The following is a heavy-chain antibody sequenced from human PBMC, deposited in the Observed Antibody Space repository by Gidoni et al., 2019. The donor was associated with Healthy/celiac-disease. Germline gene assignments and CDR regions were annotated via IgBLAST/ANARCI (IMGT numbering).Heavy chain of an antibody. Sequence: QITLKESGPTLVKPTQTLTLTCTFSGFSLSTSGVVVGWIRQPPGQALEWLALISWDDDKRYSPSLKSRLTITKDTSKTQVVLTMTNMDPVDTATYYCAHGGGYCSSTSCYYFDYWGQGTLVTVSS. D-gene: IGHD2-2*01. V-gene: IGHV2-5*02. CDR2: ISWDDDK. J-gene: IGHJ4*02. CDR1: GFSLSTSGVV. CDR3: AHGGGYCSSTSCYYFDY.